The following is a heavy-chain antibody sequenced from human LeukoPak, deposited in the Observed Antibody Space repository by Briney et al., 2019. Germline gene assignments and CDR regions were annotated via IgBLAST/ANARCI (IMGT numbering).Heavy chain of an antibody. J-gene: IGHJ6*02. V-gene: IGHV4-59*01. D-gene: IGHD3-22*01. CDR3: ARGYGGSGYSYYYYYYGMDV. CDR2: IYYSGST. CDR1: GGSISSYY. Sequence: SETLSLTCTVSGGSISSYYWSWIRQPPGKGLEWIGYIYYSGSTNYNPSLKSRVTISVDTSKNQFSLELSSVTAAGTAVYYCARGYGGSGYSYYYYYYGMDVWGQGTTVTVSS.